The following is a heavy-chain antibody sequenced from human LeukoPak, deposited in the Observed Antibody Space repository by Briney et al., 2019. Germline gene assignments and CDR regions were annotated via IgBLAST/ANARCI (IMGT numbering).Heavy chain of an antibody. CDR1: GLTFSRYA. V-gene: IGHV3-48*03. CDR2: ISSSGSVT. CDR3: ARVEGYTFGYTFDY. D-gene: IGHD5-18*01. Sequence: GGSLRLSCVASGLTFSRYAMTWVRQAPGKGLEWVSYISSSGSVTHYADSVKGRFTISRDNAKNSLYLQMNSLRAEDTAVYYCARVEGYTFGYTFDYWGQGTLVTVSS. J-gene: IGHJ4*02.